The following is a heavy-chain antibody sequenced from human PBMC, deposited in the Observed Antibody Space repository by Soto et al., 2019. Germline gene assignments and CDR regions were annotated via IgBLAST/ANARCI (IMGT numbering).Heavy chain of an antibody. D-gene: IGHD4-17*01. Sequence: PGGSLRLSCAASGFTFSRYDMHWVRQTAEKSLEWVSGIGTAGEPFYLGSVKGRFTISRENAKSSLFLQMNSLRAGDTAVYYCAREGRSLGAFDVWGQGTMVT. J-gene: IGHJ3*01. CDR3: AREGRSLGAFDV. CDR2: IGTAGEP. CDR1: GFTFSRYD. V-gene: IGHV3-13*05.